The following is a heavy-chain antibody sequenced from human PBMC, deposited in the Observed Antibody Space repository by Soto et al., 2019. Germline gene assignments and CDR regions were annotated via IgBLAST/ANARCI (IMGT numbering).Heavy chain of an antibody. CDR2: IYTSASI. J-gene: IGHJ6*02. CDR3: ARDREAGYNFYYGMDV. Sequence: SETLSLTCSVSGADINTYSWTWIRQPAGKGLEWIGRIYTSASINYNPSLRGRVTLSVDTSTNQVSLKLASVTAADTAVYYCARDREAGYNFYYGMDVWGQGTTVTAP. D-gene: IGHD6-19*01. V-gene: IGHV4-4*07. CDR1: GADINTYS.